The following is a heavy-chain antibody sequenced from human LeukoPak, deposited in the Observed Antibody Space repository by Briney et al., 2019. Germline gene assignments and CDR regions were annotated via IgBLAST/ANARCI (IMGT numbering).Heavy chain of an antibody. CDR3: ARRYSTGWYGFDY. CDR2: LYYSGST. CDR1: GGSISRSSDY. J-gene: IGHJ4*02. D-gene: IGHD6-19*01. V-gene: IGHV4-39*01. Sequence: SETLSLTCTVSGGSISRSSDYWGWIRQPPGKGLEWIGSLYYSGSTYYNPSLKSRVTISVDTSKNQFSLKLSSVTAADTAVYYCARRYSTGWYGFDYWGQGTLVTVSS.